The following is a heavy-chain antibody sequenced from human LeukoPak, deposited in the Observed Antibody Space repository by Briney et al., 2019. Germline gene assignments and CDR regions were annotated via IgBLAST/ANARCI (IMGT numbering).Heavy chain of an antibody. D-gene: IGHD3-10*01. CDR1: GFTFSSYS. V-gene: IGHV3-21*01. Sequence: GGSLRLSCAASGFTFSSYSMNWVRQAPGKGLEWVSSISSSSSYIYYADSVKGRFTISRDNAKNSLYLQMNSLRAEDTAVYYCASLALLLWFGEPTHYFDYWGQGTLVTVSS. J-gene: IGHJ4*02. CDR2: ISSSSSYI. CDR3: ASLALLLWFGEPTHYFDY.